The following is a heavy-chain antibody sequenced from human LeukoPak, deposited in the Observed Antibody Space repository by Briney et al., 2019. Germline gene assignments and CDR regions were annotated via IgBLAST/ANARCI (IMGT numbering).Heavy chain of an antibody. D-gene: IGHD5-12*01. Sequence: APVKGSFKAFGTPFPGYFMNWGGPAPGQGLEWMGWINPNSGGTNYAQKFQGRVTMTRDTSISTAYMELSRLRSDDTAVYYCATASSRANYWGQGTLVTVSS. CDR3: ATASSRANY. CDR2: INPNSGGT. J-gene: IGHJ4*02. V-gene: IGHV1-2*02. CDR1: GTPFPGYF.